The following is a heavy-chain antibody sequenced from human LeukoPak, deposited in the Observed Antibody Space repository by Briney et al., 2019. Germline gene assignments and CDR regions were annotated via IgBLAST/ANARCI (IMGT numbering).Heavy chain of an antibody. CDR3: AGLRYQGGNTV. CDR2: MYYSGTT. V-gene: IGHV4-30-4*07. CDR1: GGSISSGGYP. D-gene: IGHD4-23*01. Sequence: SQTLSLTRAVSGGSISSGGYPWSWIRQPPGKGLGWIGYMYYSGTTNYNPSLKSRVTMSVDTSKNHFSLKMNSLTAADTAEYYCAGLRYQGGNTVWGQGNPVTVSS. J-gene: IGHJ4*02.